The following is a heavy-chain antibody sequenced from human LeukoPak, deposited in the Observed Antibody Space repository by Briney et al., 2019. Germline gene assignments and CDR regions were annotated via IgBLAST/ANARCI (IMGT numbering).Heavy chain of an antibody. Sequence: ASVKVSCKASGYTFTSYAMNWARQAPGQGLEWMGWINTNTGNPTYAQGFTGRFVFSLDTSVSTAYLQISSLKAEDTAVYYCARVYSSPKGYYFDYWGQGTLVTVSS. CDR2: INTNTGNP. CDR3: ARVYSSPKGYYFDY. V-gene: IGHV7-4-1*02. J-gene: IGHJ4*02. CDR1: GYTFTSYA. D-gene: IGHD6-13*01.